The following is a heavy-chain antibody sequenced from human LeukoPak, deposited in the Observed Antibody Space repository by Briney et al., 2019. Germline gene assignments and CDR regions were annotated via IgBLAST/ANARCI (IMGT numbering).Heavy chain of an antibody. J-gene: IGHJ4*02. D-gene: IGHD3-16*02. CDR2: IWYDGSNK. Sequence: GGSLRLSCAASGFTFSSYGMHWVRQAPGKGLEWVAVIWYDGSNKYYADSVKGRSTISRDNSKNTLYLQMNSLRAEDTAVYYCAREYDYVWGSYRYTPGVYWGQGTLVTVSS. V-gene: IGHV3-33*01. CDR1: GFTFSSYG. CDR3: AREYDYVWGSYRYTPGVY.